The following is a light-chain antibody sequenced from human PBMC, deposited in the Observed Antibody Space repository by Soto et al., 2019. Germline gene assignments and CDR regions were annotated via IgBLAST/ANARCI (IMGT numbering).Light chain of an antibody. CDR1: QSISSR. V-gene: IGKV1-5*01. CDR3: QHYNSYSHT. Sequence: DIQMTLSHSTLPASEGARVSIHCRASQSISSRLAWYQQKPGKAPKLLIYDASSLESGVPSRFSGSGSGTDFTLTISSLQPDDFATYYCQHYNSYSHTFGEGTKVDIK. CDR2: DAS. J-gene: IGKJ4*02.